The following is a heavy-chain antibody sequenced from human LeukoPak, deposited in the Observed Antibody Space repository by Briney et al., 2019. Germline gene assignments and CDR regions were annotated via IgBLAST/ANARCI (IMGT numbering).Heavy chain of an antibody. CDR3: ARGKMVYAPFDY. V-gene: IGHV3-53*01. D-gene: IGHD2-8*01. CDR2: IYSGGST. Sequence: GGSLRLSCAASGFTVSSNYMSWVRQAPGKGLEWVSVIYSGGSTYYADSLKGRFTISRDNSKNTLYLQMNSLRAEDTAVYYCARGKMVYAPFDYWGQGTLVTVSS. J-gene: IGHJ4*02. CDR1: GFTVSSNY.